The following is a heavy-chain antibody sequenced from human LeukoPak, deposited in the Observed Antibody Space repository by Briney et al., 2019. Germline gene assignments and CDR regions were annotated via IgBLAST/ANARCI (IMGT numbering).Heavy chain of an antibody. CDR3: AIQYDYIWGRFY. D-gene: IGHD3-16*01. Sequence: PSETLSLTCTVSGGSIYSSSYYWGWLRQPPGKGLEWIGSIYFSASTYYNPSLKSRVTISVYTSKNQFSLKLSSVTAADTAVYFCAIQYDYIWGRFYWGQGTLVTVSA. J-gene: IGHJ4*02. V-gene: IGHV4-39*01. CDR1: GGSIYSSSYY. CDR2: IYFSAST.